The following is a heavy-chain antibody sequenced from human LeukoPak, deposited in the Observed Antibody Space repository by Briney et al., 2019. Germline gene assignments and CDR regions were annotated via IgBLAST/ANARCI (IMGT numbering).Heavy chain of an antibody. CDR3: AKGRWSGELIPFDY. CDR2: ISGSGGST. D-gene: IGHD3-10*01. CDR1: GFTFSSYA. Sequence: PGGSLRLSCAASGFTFSSYAMSWVRQAPGKGLEWVSGISGSGGSTYYADSVKGRFTISRDNSKNTLYLQMNSLRAEDTAVYYRAKGRWSGELIPFDYWGQGTLVSVSS. V-gene: IGHV3-23*01. J-gene: IGHJ4*02.